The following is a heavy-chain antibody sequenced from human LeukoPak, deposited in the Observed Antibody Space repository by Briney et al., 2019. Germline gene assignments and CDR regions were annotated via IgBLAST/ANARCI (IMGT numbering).Heavy chain of an antibody. V-gene: IGHV4-59*08. J-gene: IGHJ4*02. CDR3: ARHLDY. CDR1: GGSISNYY. Sequence: PSETLSLTYTVSGGSISNYYWSWMRQPPGKGLEWIGYIYYSGSTNYNPSLKSRVTISVDTSKNQFSLKLSSVTAADTAVYYCARHLDYWGQGTLVTVSS. CDR2: IYYSGST.